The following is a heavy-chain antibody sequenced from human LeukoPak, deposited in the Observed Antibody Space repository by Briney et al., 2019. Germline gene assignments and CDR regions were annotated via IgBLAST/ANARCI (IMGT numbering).Heavy chain of an antibody. CDR2: IKEDGSEK. V-gene: IGHV3-7*01. Sequence: GGSLRLSCAASGFTHSSYWMSWVRQAPGKGLEWVANIKEDGSEKYYVDSEKGRFTISRDNAKNSLYLHMNSLTAEDTAVYYCARDWLAGVPFDAFDLWGQGTMVTVSS. CDR3: ARDWLAGVPFDAFDL. J-gene: IGHJ3*01. CDR1: GFTHSSYW. D-gene: IGHD3-10*01.